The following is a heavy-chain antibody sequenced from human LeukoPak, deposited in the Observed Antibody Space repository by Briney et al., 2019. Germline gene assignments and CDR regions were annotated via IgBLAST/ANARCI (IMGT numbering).Heavy chain of an antibody. J-gene: IGHJ4*02. Sequence: GGSLRLSCAASGFTFSSYSMNWVRQAPGKGREWVSSISSSSTYIYYADSVKGRFTISRDNAKNSLFLQLNSLRAEDTAAYYCARGLYSSSWYDFDYWGQGSLVTVSS. CDR1: GFTFSSYS. CDR3: ARGLYSSSWYDFDY. CDR2: ISSSSTYI. V-gene: IGHV3-21*01. D-gene: IGHD6-13*01.